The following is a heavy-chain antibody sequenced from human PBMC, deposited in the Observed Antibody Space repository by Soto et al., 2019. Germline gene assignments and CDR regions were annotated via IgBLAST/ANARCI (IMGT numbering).Heavy chain of an antibody. Sequence: GGSLRLSCAASGFTFSSYAMSWVRQAPGKGLEWVSAISGSGGSTYYADSVKGRFTISRDNSKNTLYLQMNSLRAEDTAVYYCAKDQFGIAAAGPHIYDYYYMDVWGKGTTVTVSS. CDR2: ISGSGGST. CDR3: AKDQFGIAAAGPHIYDYYYMDV. J-gene: IGHJ6*03. CDR1: GFTFSSYA. D-gene: IGHD6-13*01. V-gene: IGHV3-23*01.